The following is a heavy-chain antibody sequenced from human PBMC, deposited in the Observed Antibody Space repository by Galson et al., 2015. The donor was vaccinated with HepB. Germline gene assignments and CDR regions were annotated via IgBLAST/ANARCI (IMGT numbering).Heavy chain of an antibody. Sequence: SLRLSCAASGFTFSSYSMNWVRQAPGKGLEWVSSISSSSSYIYYADSVKGRFTISRDNAKNSLYLQMNSLRAEDTAVYYCARDGYYDSSGYYNDYWGQGTLVTVSS. J-gene: IGHJ4*02. D-gene: IGHD3-22*01. CDR2: ISSSSSYI. CDR1: GFTFSSYS. V-gene: IGHV3-21*01. CDR3: ARDGYYDSSGYYNDY.